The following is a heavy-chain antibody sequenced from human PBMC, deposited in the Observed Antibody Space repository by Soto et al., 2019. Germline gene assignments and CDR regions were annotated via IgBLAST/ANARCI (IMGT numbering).Heavy chain of an antibody. CDR2: IIPILGIA. Sequence: SVKVSCKASGGTFSSYTISWVRQAPGQGLEWMGRIIPILGIANYAQKFQGRVTIIRDTSASTAYMELSSLRSEDTAVYYCARSIVVVTALDYWGQGTLVTVSS. V-gene: IGHV1-69*02. J-gene: IGHJ4*02. CDR3: ARSIVVVTALDY. D-gene: IGHD2-21*02. CDR1: GGTFSSYT.